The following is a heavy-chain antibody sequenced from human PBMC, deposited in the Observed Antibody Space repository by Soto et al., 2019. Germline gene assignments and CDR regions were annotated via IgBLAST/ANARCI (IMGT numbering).Heavy chain of an antibody. CDR3: ARVPSPFDYYYAMDV. V-gene: IGHV4-30-4*01. Sequence: SETLSLTCTVSGDSISSGNKYWSWIRQAPGKGLEWIGYIFSSGTTYYNPSLKSRLTMSLDTSQNQFSLRLASVTDADSAAYYCARVPSPFDYYYAMDVWGQGTTVTVSS. D-gene: IGHD3-16*01. J-gene: IGHJ6*02. CDR1: GDSISSGNKY. CDR2: IFSSGTT.